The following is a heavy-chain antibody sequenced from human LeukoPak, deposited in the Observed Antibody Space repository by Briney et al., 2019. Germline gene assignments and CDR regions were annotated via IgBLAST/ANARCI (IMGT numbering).Heavy chain of an antibody. CDR1: GFTFSSYG. V-gene: IGHV3-30*02. J-gene: IGHJ4*02. CDR3: AKDSGDTLWFGDLG. D-gene: IGHD3-10*01. Sequence: GGSLRLSCAASGFTFSSYGMHWVRQAPGKGLGWVAFIRYDGSNKYYADSVKGRFTISRDNSKNTLYLQMNSLRAEDTAVYYCAKDSGDTLWFGDLGGGQGTLVTVSS. CDR2: IRYDGSNK.